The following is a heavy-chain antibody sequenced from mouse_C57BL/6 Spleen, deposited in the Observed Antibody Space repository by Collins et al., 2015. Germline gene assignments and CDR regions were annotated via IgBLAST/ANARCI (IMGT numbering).Heavy chain of an antibody. CDR3: AREGNYDYDGGAWFAY. CDR2: IYPGDGDT. J-gene: IGHJ3*01. D-gene: IGHD2-4*01. CDR1: GYAFSSYR. V-gene: IGHV1-80*01. Sequence: QVQLQQSGAELVKPGASVKISCKASGYAFSSYRMNWVKQRPGKGLEWIGQIYPGDGDTNYNGKFKGKATLTADKSSSTAYMQLSSLTSEDSAVYFCAREGNYDYDGGAWFAYWGQGTLVTVSA.